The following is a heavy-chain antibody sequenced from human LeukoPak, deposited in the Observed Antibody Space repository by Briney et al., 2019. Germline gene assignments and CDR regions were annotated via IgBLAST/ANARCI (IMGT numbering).Heavy chain of an antibody. CDR1: GGSFSGYY. J-gene: IGHJ4*02. Sequence: SETLSLTCAVYGGSFSGYYWSWIRQPPGKGLEWIGEINHSGSTNYNPSLKSRVTISVDTSKNQFSLKLSSVTAADTAVYYCARGDGFFDYWGQGTLVTVSS. V-gene: IGHV4-34*01. D-gene: IGHD5-24*01. CDR3: ARGDGFFDY. CDR2: INHSGST.